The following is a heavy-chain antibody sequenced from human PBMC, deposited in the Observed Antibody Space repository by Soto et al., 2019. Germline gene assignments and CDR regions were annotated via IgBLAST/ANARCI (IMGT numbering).Heavy chain of an antibody. D-gene: IGHD6-13*01. CDR1: GHTFSSYA. J-gene: IGHJ4*02. V-gene: IGHV3-23*01. CDR3: AKTDRIAAAGTRYYFDY. Sequence: SCKASGHTFSSYAMSWVRQAPGKGLEWVSAISGSGGSTYYADSVKGRFTISRDNSKNTLYLQMNSLRAEDTAVYYCAKTDRIAAAGTRYYFDYWGQGTLVTVSS. CDR2: ISGSGGST.